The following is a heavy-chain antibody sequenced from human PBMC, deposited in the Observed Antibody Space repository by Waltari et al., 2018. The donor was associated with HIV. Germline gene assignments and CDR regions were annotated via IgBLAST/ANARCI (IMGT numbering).Heavy chain of an antibody. CDR1: GFNFRNYN. CDR2: ISSTSSHI. J-gene: IGHJ4*02. Sequence: DVQLVESGGGLVKPGGSLRLSVTASGFNFRNYNMNWVRQAPGKGLEWFSSISSTSSHIFYANSVRGRFTISRDNSKNSLYLQMKSLTADDTAVYYCATDLLDFWGQGTLVIVSS. CDR3: ATDLLDF. V-gene: IGHV3-21*01.